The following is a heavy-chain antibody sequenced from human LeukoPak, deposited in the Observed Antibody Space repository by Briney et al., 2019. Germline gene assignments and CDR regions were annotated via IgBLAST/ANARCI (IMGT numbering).Heavy chain of an antibody. CDR1: GVTLSNYG. J-gene: IGHJ4*02. V-gene: IGHV3-23*01. CDR2: IRGSGGKT. CDR3: AKRGVVIRVILVGFHKEAYYFDC. Sequence: PGGSLRLSCAVSGVTLSNYGMSWVRQPPGKGLEWVAGIRGSGGKTNYVDSVRGRFTISRDNSKNTLYLQMSSLRAEDTAVYFCAKRGVVIRVILVGFHKEAYYFDCWGQGALVTVSS. D-gene: IGHD3-10*01.